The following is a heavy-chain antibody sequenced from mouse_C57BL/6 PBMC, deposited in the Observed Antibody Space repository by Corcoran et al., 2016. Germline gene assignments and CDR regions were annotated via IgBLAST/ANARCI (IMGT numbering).Heavy chain of an antibody. J-gene: IGHJ2*01. CDR2: INTYSGVP. Sequence: QIQLVQSGPELKKPGETVKISCKASGYTFTTYGMSWVKQAPGKGLKWMGWINTYSGVPTYADDFKGRFAFSLETSASTAYLQINNLKNEDTATYFCARGGQAKDYWGQGTTLTVSS. V-gene: IGHV9-3*01. CDR3: ARGGQAKDY. D-gene: IGHD3-2*02. CDR1: GYTFTTYG.